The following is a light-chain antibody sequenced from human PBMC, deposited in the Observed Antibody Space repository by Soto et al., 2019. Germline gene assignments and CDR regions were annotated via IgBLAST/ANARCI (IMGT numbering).Light chain of an antibody. Sequence: EKLMTQSPGTLSVSTEEGATLSCRASQSVDRNLAWYQQKPGQAPRLLIYGASTRPTGIPDRFSGSGSGTEFSLTISSLQSEDFAVYYCQQYDSWPLTFGGGTKVEIK. J-gene: IGKJ4*01. CDR2: GAS. V-gene: IGKV3D-15*01. CDR3: QQYDSWPLT. CDR1: QSVDRN.